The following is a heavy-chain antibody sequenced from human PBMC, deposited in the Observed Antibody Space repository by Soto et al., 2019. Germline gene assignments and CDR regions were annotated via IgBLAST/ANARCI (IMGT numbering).Heavy chain of an antibody. Sequence: ASVKVSCKVSGYTLTELSIHWVRQAPGKGLEWMGGFDPEDGETIYAQKFQGRVTMTEDTSTDTAYMELSSLRSEDTAVYYCATVLMVRGVMVFDYWGQGTLVTVSS. CDR3: ATVLMVRGVMVFDY. V-gene: IGHV1-24*01. CDR1: GYTLTELS. J-gene: IGHJ4*02. D-gene: IGHD3-10*01. CDR2: FDPEDGET.